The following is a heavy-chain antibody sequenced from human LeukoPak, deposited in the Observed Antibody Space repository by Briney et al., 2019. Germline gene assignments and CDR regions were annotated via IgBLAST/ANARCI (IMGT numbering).Heavy chain of an antibody. D-gene: IGHD4-11*01. CDR3: ARHHYSNYVPYYFDY. V-gene: IGHV4-38-2*01. CDR2: IYHSGST. J-gene: IGHJ4*02. Sequence: PSETLSLICAVSGYSISSGYYWGWIRQPPGKGLEWIGSIYHSGSTYYNPSLKSRVTISVDTSKNQFSLKLSSVTAADTAVYYCARHHYSNYVPYYFDYWGQGTLVTVSS. CDR1: GYSISSGYY.